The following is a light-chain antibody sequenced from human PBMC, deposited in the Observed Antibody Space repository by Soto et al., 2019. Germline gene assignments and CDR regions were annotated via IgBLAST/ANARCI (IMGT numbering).Light chain of an antibody. CDR2: GAS. CDR1: QRVSRT. Sequence: EIVMTQSPATLSVSPGERATLSCGPSQRVSRTLAWYQQKPGQAPSLLIYGASTRATGIPARFSGSGSGTEFTLTISSLQSEDFAVYYCQQYNNWPLLITFGQGTRLEIK. J-gene: IGKJ5*01. V-gene: IGKV3-15*01. CDR3: QQYNNWPLLIT.